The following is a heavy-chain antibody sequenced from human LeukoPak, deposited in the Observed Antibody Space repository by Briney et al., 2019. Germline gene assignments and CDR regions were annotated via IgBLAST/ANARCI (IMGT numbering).Heavy chain of an antibody. Sequence: ASVKVSCKASGYTFTGYYMHWVRQAPGQGLEWMGRINPNSGGTNYAQKFQGRVTVTRDTSISTAYMELSRLRSDDTAVYYCARGYCSTTSCYISDPWGQGTPVTVSS. CDR1: GYTFTGYY. CDR3: ARGYCSTTSCYISDP. J-gene: IGHJ5*02. D-gene: IGHD2-2*02. CDR2: INPNSGGT. V-gene: IGHV1-2*06.